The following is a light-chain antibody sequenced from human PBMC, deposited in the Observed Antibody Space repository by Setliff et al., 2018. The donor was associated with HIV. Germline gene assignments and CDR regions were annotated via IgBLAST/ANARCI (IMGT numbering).Light chain of an antibody. CDR2: YDP. Sequence: SYELTQPPSVSLAPGETARITCGGNNIGSKSVHWYQQKSGQAPVLVIFYDPDRLSGIPERFSGSNSGNTATLTISRVEAGDEADYYCQVWDGSSDHHVFGTGTKVTVL. J-gene: IGLJ1*01. CDR3: QVWDGSSDHHV. CDR1: NIGSKS. V-gene: IGLV3-21*04.